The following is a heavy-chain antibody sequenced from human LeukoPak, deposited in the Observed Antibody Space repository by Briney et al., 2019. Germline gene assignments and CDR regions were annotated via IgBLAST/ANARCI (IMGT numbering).Heavy chain of an antibody. Sequence: ASVKVSCKASGYTFTGYYMHWVRQAPGQGLEWMGIINPSGGSTSYAQKFQGRVTVTRDMSTSTVYMELSSLRSDDTAVYYCARDKVQGSEWGSNFDYWGQGTLVTVSS. V-gene: IGHV1-46*01. CDR2: INPSGGST. D-gene: IGHD2-15*01. CDR3: ARDKVQGSEWGSNFDY. J-gene: IGHJ4*02. CDR1: GYTFTGYY.